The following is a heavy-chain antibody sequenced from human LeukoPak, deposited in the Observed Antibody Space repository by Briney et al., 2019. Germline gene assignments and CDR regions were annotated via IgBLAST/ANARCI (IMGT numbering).Heavy chain of an antibody. J-gene: IGHJ5*02. CDR1: GGSIGPYY. D-gene: IGHD5-18*01. Sequence: SETLSLTCTVSGGSIGPYYWSWIRQPPGKGLEWIGYVHKYGSTNYNPSLKSRVTMSVDTSKNQVSLTLRSVSRADTAMHYCARAPGYSFGPNNCFDPWGQGTLVTVSS. V-gene: IGHV4-59*01. CDR2: VHKYGST. CDR3: ARAPGYSFGPNNCFDP.